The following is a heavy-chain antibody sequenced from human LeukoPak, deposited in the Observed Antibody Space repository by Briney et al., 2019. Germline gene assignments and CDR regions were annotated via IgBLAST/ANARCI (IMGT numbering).Heavy chain of an antibody. CDR1: GFIFSSYS. J-gene: IGHJ6*03. CDR3: AKTSLSDGSDHYYYMDV. CDR2: ISSSSTTI. D-gene: IGHD3-16*02. Sequence: GGSLRLSCAASGFIFSSYSMKWVRQAPGKGLEWVSYISSSSTTIYYADSVKGRFTISRDNSQNTVSLQVNNLRIEDTALYYCAKTSLSDGSDHYYYMDVWGKGTTVTVSS. V-gene: IGHV3-48*01.